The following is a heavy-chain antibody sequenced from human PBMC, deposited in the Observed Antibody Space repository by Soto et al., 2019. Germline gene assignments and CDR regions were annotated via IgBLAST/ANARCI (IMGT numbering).Heavy chain of an antibody. CDR1: GGSFSGYY. CDR3: ASGYSGYDGPDYGGFDY. Sequence: SATLSLTCAVYGGSFSGYYWSWIRQPPGKGLEWIGEINHSGSTNYNPSLKSRVTISVDTSKNQFSLKLSSVTAADTAVYYCASGYSGYDGPDYGGFDYWGQGTLVTVSS. D-gene: IGHD5-12*01. J-gene: IGHJ4*02. CDR2: INHSGST. V-gene: IGHV4-34*01.